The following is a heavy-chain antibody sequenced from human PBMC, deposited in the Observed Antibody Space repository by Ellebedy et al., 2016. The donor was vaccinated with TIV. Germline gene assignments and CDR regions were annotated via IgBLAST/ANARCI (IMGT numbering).Heavy chain of an antibody. CDR2: ISYDGSNK. D-gene: IGHD2-2*01. J-gene: IGHJ6*02. CDR3: ARESPSIVVVPAAIASYYGMDV. CDR1: GFTFSSYA. V-gene: IGHV3-30-3*01. Sequence: GESLKISCAASGFTFSSYAMHWVRQAPGKGLEWVAVISYDGSNKYYADSVKGRFTISRDNSKNTLYLQMNSLRAEDTAVYYCARESPSIVVVPAAIASYYGMDVWGQGTTVTVSS.